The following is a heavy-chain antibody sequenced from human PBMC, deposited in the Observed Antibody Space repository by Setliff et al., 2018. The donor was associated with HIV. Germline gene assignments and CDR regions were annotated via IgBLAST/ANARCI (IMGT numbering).Heavy chain of an antibody. CDR1: GFTFRDFS. D-gene: IGHD3-9*01. Sequence: LRLSCTASGFTFRDFSMSWIRQAPGKGLEWISYISSSDNTMYYADSVKGRFTISRDNAKNSLFLQLNSLRAEDAAVYYCARDGAYNIFTGLVAFDYWGQGTLVTVSS. V-gene: IGHV3-11*04. CDR2: ISSSDNTM. J-gene: IGHJ4*02. CDR3: ARDGAYNIFTGLVAFDY.